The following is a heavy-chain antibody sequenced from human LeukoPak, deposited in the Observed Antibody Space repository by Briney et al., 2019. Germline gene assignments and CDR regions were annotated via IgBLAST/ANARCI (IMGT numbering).Heavy chain of an antibody. CDR2: IIPIFGTA. CDR3: ARMVVAPNYYYYGMDV. CDR1: GYTFTGYY. D-gene: IGHD2-15*01. Sequence: GASVKVSCKTSGYTFTGYYMHWVRQAPGQGLEWMGGIIPIFGTANYAQKFQGRVTITADESTSTAYMELSSLRSEDTAVYYCARMVVAPNYYYYGMDVWGQGTTVTVSS. V-gene: IGHV1-69*13. J-gene: IGHJ6*02.